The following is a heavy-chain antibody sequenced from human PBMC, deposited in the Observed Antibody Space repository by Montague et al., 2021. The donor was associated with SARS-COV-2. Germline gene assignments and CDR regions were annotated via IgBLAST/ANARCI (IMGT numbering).Heavy chain of an antibody. CDR2: INHSGST. J-gene: IGHJ6*04. CDR1: GGSFSGYY. Sequence: SETLSLTCAVYGGSFSGYYWSWIRQPPGKGLEWIGEINHSGSTNYNPSLKSRVTISVDTSKNQLSLKLSSVTAADTAVYYCARGRPMTTFYYYYGMDVWGKGTTVTVSS. CDR3: ARGRPMTTFYYYYGMDV. D-gene: IGHD3-16*01. V-gene: IGHV4-34*01.